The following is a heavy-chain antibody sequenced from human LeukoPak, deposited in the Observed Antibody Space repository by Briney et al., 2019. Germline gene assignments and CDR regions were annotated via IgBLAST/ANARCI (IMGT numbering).Heavy chain of an antibody. CDR2: IIPILGIA. V-gene: IGHV1-69*02. CDR1: GGTFSSYT. CDR3: ASLLTGGSYADY. D-gene: IGHD1-26*01. Sequence: SAKVSFKASGGTFSSYTISWVRQAPGQGLEWMGRIIPILGIANYAQKSQGRVTITADKSTSTAYMELSSLRSEDTAVYYCASLLTGGSYADYWGQGTLVTVSS. J-gene: IGHJ4*02.